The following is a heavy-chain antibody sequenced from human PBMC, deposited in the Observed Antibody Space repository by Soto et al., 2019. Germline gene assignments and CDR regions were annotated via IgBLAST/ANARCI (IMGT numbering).Heavy chain of an antibody. D-gene: IGHD2-15*01. CDR3: AGGYCSGGSCPVYYFDY. V-gene: IGHV1-69*06. CDR1: GGTFSSYA. CDR2: IIPIFGTA. Sequence: SVKVSCKASGGTFSSYAISWVRQAPGQGLEWMGGIIPIFGTASYAQKFQGRVTITADKSTSTAYMELSSLRSEDTAVYYCAGGYCSGGSCPVYYFDYWGQGTLVTVSS. J-gene: IGHJ4*02.